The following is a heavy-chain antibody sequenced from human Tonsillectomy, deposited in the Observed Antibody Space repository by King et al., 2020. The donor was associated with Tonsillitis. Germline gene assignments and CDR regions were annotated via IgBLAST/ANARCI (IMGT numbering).Heavy chain of an antibody. V-gene: IGHV3-23*04. CDR3: AKSYSESSGSYLGDVAFDL. D-gene: IGHD3-22*01. CDR1: GFTCSSYA. J-gene: IGHJ3*01. CDR2: ISGSGFIT. Sequence: VQLVESGGGLVQPGGSLRLACAASGFTCSSYAMTWVRQAPGKGLEWVSVISGSGFITFYADTLKGRVTISRDNSRSTVYLEMNSRRAEDTAVFYCAKSYSESSGSYLGDVAFDLWGQGTMVTVSS.